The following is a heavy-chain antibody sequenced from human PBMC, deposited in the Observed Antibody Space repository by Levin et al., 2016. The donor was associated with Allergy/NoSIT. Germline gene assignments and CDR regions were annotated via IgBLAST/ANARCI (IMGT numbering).Heavy chain of an antibody. V-gene: IGHV3-23*01. J-gene: IGHJ4*02. Sequence: WIRQPPGKGLEWVSAISGSGGSTYYADSVKGRFTISRDNSKNTLYLQMNSLRAEDTAVYYCAKALGWPYFDYWGQGTLVTVSS. CDR2: ISGSGGST. D-gene: IGHD6-19*01. CDR3: AKALGWPYFDY.